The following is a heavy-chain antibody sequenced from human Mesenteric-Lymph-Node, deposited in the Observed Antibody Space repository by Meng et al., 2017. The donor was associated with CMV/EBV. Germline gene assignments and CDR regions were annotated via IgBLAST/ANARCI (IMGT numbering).Heavy chain of an antibody. CDR2: MSGKNGGT. V-gene: IGHV1-2*02. D-gene: IGHD5-18*01. CDR1: GYTLSDYY. CDR3: AREFNTGMVPDY. Sequence: ASVKVSCKASGYTLSDYYMHWVRQAPGQGLEWMGWMSGKNGGTNYAQSFQGRVIMTGDTSINTAYMELSRLESDDTAVYYCAREFNTGMVPDYWGHGTLVTVSS. J-gene: IGHJ4*01.